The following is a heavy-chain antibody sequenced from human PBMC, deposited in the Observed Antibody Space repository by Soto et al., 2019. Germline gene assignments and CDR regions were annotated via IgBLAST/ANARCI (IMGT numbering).Heavy chain of an antibody. D-gene: IGHD1-1*01. Sequence: SETLSLTCAVYGGSLSGYYWSWIRQPPGKGLEWIGEIKHSGSTNYNPSLKSRVTISVDTSKNQFSLKLSSVTAADTAVYYCARGAWRRLERKRYNAFDIWGQGTMVTVS. V-gene: IGHV4-34*01. CDR2: IKHSGST. CDR1: GGSLSGYY. CDR3: ARGAWRRLERKRYNAFDI. J-gene: IGHJ3*02.